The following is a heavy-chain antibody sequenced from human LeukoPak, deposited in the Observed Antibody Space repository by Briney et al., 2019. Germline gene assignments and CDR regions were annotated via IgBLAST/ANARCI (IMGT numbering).Heavy chain of an antibody. Sequence: GGSLRLSCAASGFTFSSYAMSWVRQAPGKGLEWVSAISGSGGSTYYADSVKGRFTISRDNSKNTLYLQMNSLRAEDTAVYYCAKDPVAVVVPAAIQGYWGQGTLVTVSS. V-gene: IGHV3-23*01. J-gene: IGHJ4*02. CDR2: ISGSGGST. CDR3: AKDPVAVVVPAAIQGY. D-gene: IGHD2-2*02. CDR1: GFTFSSYA.